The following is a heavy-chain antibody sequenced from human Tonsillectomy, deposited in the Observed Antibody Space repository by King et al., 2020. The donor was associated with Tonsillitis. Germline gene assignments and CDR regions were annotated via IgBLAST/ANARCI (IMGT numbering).Heavy chain of an antibody. CDR3: ARATVGRPTYYYYMDV. V-gene: IGHV4-61*02. D-gene: IGHD1-26*01. Sequence: VQLQESGPGLVKPSQTLSLTCTVSGGSISSGSCYWSWIRQPAGKGLEWIGRIYPSGSTNYNPSLKSRVTMSVDTSKNQFSLNLSSVTAADTAVYYCARATVGRPTYYYYMDVWGKGTTVTVSS. CDR1: GGSISSGSCY. J-gene: IGHJ6*03. CDR2: IYPSGST.